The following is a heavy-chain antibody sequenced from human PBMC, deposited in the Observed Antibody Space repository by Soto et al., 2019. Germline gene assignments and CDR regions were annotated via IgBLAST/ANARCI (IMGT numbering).Heavy chain of an antibody. V-gene: IGHV4-59*01. CDR3: ARESETYYDILTGYFLSSGWFDP. CDR1: GGSISSYY. D-gene: IGHD3-9*01. CDR2: IYYSGST. Sequence: SETLSLTCIVSGGSISSYYWSWIRQPPGKGLEWIGYIYYSGSTNYNPSLKSRVTISVDTSKNQFSLKLSSVTAADTAVYYCARESETYYDILTGYFLSSGWFDPWGQGTLVTVSS. J-gene: IGHJ5*02.